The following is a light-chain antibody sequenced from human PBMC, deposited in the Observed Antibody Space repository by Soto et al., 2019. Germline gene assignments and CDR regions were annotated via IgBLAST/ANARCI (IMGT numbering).Light chain of an antibody. V-gene: IGLV2-23*02. CDR2: EVS. CDR3: SSYSASNIYVV. J-gene: IGLJ2*01. Sequence: QSALTQPASVSGSPGQSITISCTGTSTDVGSYNLVSWYQQHPGKAPKLMIYEVSKRPSGVSNRFSGSKSGNTASLTISGLLAEDEADYYCSSYSASNIYVVFAGGTKVTVL. CDR1: STDVGSYNL.